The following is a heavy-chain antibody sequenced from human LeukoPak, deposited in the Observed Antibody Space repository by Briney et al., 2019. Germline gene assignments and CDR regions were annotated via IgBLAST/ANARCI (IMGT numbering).Heavy chain of an antibody. D-gene: IGHD3-22*01. CDR3: AKDRSSRRPSDSCGYYLGSFDY. V-gene: IGHV3-23*01. Sequence: GGSLRLSCAASGFTFSSYAMSWVRQAPGKGLEWVSAISGSGGSTYYADSVKGRFTISRDNSKNTLYLQMNSLRAEDTAVYYCAKDRSSRRPSDSCGYYLGSFDYWGQGTLVTVSS. J-gene: IGHJ4*02. CDR1: GFTFSSYA. CDR2: ISGSGGST.